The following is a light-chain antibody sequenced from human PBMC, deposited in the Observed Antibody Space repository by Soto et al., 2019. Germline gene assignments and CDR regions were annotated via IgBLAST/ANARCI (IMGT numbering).Light chain of an antibody. CDR1: SSDVGGYNY. CDR2: EVT. CDR3: SSYAASNNFYFV. V-gene: IGLV2-8*01. Sequence: QSALTQPPSASGSPGQSVTISCTGTSSDVGGYNYVSWYQQYQGRAPKLMIYEVTKRPSGVPDRFSGSKSGNTASLTVSGLQADDEADYYCSSYAASNNFYFVFGGGTKVTVL. J-gene: IGLJ3*02.